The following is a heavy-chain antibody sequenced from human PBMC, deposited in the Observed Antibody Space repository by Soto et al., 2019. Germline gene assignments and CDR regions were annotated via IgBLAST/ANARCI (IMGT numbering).Heavy chain of an antibody. Sequence: GGSLRLSCAASGFTFSSYAMHWVRQAPGEGLEWVAVISFHGTNKNYADSVKGRFTISRDNSNNTVFLEMNSLRPEDTAMYYCARDGRAYSGQDSLDFWGQGTPVTVSS. D-gene: IGHD5-12*01. V-gene: IGHV3-30-3*01. CDR1: GFTFSSYA. J-gene: IGHJ4*02. CDR3: ARDGRAYSGQDSLDF. CDR2: ISFHGTNK.